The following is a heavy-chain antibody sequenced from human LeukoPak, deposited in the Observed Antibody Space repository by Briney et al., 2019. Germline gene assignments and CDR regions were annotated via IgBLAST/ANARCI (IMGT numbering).Heavy chain of an antibody. CDR2: IYYSGST. V-gene: IGHV4-59*01. D-gene: IGHD3-16*01. CDR1: GGSISSYY. CDR3: ARGFYGNYCHYGMDV. Sequence: AETLSLTCTVSGGSISSYYWTWIRQPPGKGLEWIGYIYYSGSTKYNPSLKSRVTLSVDTSKNQFSLKLSSVTAADTAVYYWARGFYGNYCHYGMDVWGKGTTVTVSS. J-gene: IGHJ6*04.